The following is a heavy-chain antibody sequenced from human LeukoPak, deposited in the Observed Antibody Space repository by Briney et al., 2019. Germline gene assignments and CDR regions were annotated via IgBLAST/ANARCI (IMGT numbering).Heavy chain of an antibody. CDR3: ARDSHWTYDYVWGSYRALYYFDY. J-gene: IGHJ4*02. Sequence: GASVKVSCKTSGFTFTDFRINWVRLAPGHGLEWMGWINAYNGDTTDAQKFQDRVTMTTDTSTNTAYMELRRLRSDDTGVYYCARDSHWTYDYVWGSYRALYYFDYWGQGTLVTVSS. CDR1: GFTFTDFR. D-gene: IGHD3-16*02. V-gene: IGHV1-18*01. CDR2: INAYNGDT.